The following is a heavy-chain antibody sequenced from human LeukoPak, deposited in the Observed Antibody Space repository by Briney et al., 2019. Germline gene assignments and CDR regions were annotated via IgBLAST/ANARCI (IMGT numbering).Heavy chain of an antibody. Sequence: ETLSLTCTVSGGFLASYSWSWVRQPAGKGLEWIGRIYTSGGSDYNPSLTSRGTISLDTSKNHFYLKMTSVTAADTAVYYCARGPSGYYYGWGQGILVTVSS. V-gene: IGHV4-4*07. CDR3: ARGPSGYYYG. CDR2: IYTSGGS. CDR1: GGFLASYS. J-gene: IGHJ4*02. D-gene: IGHD3-22*01.